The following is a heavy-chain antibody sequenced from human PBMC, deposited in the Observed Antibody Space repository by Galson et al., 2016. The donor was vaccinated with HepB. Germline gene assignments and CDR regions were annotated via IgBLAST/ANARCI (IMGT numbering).Heavy chain of an antibody. Sequence: QSGAEVKKPGESLKISCEGSGYNFAKSWIGWVRQRPGKGLEWMGIIYPGDSDTRYSPSFQGRVTISVDKSISTAYLQWRSLEAPDAATFYCARQFRGVVCNYYPDAFDIWGQGTTVVVSA. CDR1: GYNFAKSW. D-gene: IGHD2/OR15-2a*01. V-gene: IGHV5-51*01. J-gene: IGHJ3*02. CDR2: IYPGDSDT. CDR3: ARQFRGVVCNYYPDAFDI.